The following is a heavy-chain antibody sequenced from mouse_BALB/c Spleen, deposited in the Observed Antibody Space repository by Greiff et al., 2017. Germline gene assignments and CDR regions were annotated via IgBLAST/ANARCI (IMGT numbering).Heavy chain of an antibody. CDR2: INPSNGRT. V-gene: IGHV1S81*02. CDR1: GYTFTSYW. D-gene: IGHD1-1*01. J-gene: IGHJ3*01. CDR3: ARDYSSSAWFAY. Sequence: QVQLQQSGAELVKPGASVKLSCKASGYTFTSYWMHWVKQRPGQGLKWIGEINPSNGRTNYNEKFKRKATLTVDKSSSTAYMQLSSLTAEDSAVYYCARDYSSSAWFAYWGQGTLVTVSA.